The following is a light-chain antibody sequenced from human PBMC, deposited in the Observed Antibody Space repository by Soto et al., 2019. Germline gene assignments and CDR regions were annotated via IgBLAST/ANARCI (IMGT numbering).Light chain of an antibody. CDR3: HQYGSPPRP. CDR1: QSVSSN. CDR2: GAS. Sequence: RATLSYRASQSVSSNLAWYQQKPGQAPRLLIYGASSRATGIPDRFSGSGSGTDLTLPTSRLDPHDFAAYPCHQYGSPPRPFRPGTRLEIK. J-gene: IGKJ5*01. V-gene: IGKV3-20*01.